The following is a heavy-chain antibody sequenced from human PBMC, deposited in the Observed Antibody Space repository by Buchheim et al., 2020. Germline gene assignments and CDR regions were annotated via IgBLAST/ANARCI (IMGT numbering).Heavy chain of an antibody. CDR3: ARAGGSGSYFHYYYYGMDV. Sequence: QVQLVESGGGVVQPGRSLRLSCAASGFTFSSYGMHWVRQAPGKGLEWVAVIWYDGSNKYYADSVKGRFTISRDNSKNTLYLQMNSLGAEDTAVYYCARAGGSGSYFHYYYYGMDVWGQGTT. J-gene: IGHJ6*02. V-gene: IGHV3-33*01. CDR1: GFTFSSYG. CDR2: IWYDGSNK. D-gene: IGHD3-10*01.